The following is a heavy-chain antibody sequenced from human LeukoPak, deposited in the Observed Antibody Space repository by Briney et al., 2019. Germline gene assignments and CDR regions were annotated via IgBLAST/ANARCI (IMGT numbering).Heavy chain of an antibody. J-gene: IGHJ5*02. V-gene: IGHV1-2*02. CDR2: INPNSGGT. CDR3: ARVKGGDWFDP. CDR1: GYTFTGFY. Sequence: ASVRVSCKASGYTFTGFYMHWVRQAPGQGLEWMGWINPNSGGTNYAQKFQGRVTMTRDTSISTAYMELSRLRSDDTAVYYCARVKGGDWFDPWGQGTLVAVSS. D-gene: IGHD3-16*01.